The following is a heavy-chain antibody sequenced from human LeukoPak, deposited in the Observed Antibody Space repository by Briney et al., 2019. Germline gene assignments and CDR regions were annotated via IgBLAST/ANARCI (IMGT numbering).Heavy chain of an antibody. D-gene: IGHD5-24*01. V-gene: IGHV3-74*01. CDR1: GFTFSSYW. Sequence: GGSLRLSCAVSGFTFSSYWMHWVRQAPGKGLVWVSGINSDGSSTTYADSVKGRFTVSRDNAKNTLYLQMNSLRAEDTAVYYCARRDGYNLNLFDPWGQGTQVTVSS. J-gene: IGHJ5*02. CDR2: INSDGSST. CDR3: ARRDGYNLNLFDP.